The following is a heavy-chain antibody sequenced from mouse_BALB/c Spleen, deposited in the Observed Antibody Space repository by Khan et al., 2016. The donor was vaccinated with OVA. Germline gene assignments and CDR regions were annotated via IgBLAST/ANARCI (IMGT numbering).Heavy chain of an antibody. CDR3: ARNYEYDEGLAY. V-gene: IGHV2-2*02. CDR2: IWSGGIT. J-gene: IGHJ3*01. Sequence: VQLQESGPGLVQPSQSLSITCTVSGFSLTSYGVHWVRQSPGKGLEWLGVIWSGGITDYSAAFISRLSISKDNSKSQVFFKMNSLQANDTAIYYCARNYEYDEGLAYWGQRTLVTVSA. CDR1: GFSLTSYG. D-gene: IGHD2-4*01.